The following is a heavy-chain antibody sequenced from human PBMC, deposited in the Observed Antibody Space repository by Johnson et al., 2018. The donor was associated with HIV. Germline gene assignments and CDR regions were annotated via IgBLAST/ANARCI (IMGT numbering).Heavy chain of an antibody. J-gene: IGHJ3*02. CDR1: GFTVSSNY. D-gene: IGHD3-16*01. CDR3: AKDASTLGGDAFDI. CDR2: IYSGGST. Sequence: EVQLVESGGGLVQPGGSLRLSCAASGFTVSSNYMSWVRQGPGKGLEWVSVIYSGGSTYYADSVKGRFTISRDNSKNTLYLQMNSLRAEDTALYYCAKDASTLGGDAFDIWGQGTMVTVSS. V-gene: IGHV3-66*01.